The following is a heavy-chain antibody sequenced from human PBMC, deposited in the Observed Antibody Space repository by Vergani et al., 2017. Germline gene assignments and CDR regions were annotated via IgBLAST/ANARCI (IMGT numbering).Heavy chain of an antibody. CDR2: VFRNGNV. D-gene: IGHD4-23*01. V-gene: IGHV4-4*08. CDR3: ARDFGGEWYFDL. J-gene: IGHJ2*01. CDR1: GFNISHYY. Sequence: QLHLVESGGGFVKPGGSLRLSCSASGFNISHYYMGWIRQAPGKGLEWIGYVFRNGNVNYNPSFNFRVAIDTSNNELSLRVTSVTAADTAVYYCARDFGGEWYFDLWGRGATVTVSS.